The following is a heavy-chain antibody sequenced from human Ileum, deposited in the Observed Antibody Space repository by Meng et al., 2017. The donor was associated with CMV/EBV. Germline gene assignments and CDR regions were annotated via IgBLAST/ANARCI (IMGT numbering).Heavy chain of an antibody. V-gene: IGHV1-46*01. D-gene: IGHD2-15*01. CDR1: GYTFTSYH. Sequence: ASVKVSCKASGYTFTSYHVHWLRQAPGRGLEWMGIISPSGGRATYAQRFQERISFTRDTSTNTVYMAMTSLTSDDTATYFCTRGGWWAHDAFDVWGQGTMVTVSS. CDR3: TRGGWWAHDAFDV. CDR2: ISPSGGRA. J-gene: IGHJ3*01.